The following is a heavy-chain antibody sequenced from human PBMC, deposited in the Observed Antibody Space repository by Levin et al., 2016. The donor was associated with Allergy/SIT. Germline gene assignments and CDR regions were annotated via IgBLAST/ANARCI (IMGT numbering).Heavy chain of an antibody. V-gene: IGHV3-64D*06. Sequence: VRQAPGKGLEYVSAISSNGGSTYYADSVKGRFTISRDNSKNTLYLQMSSLRAEDTAVYYCVKGGDSSGYFDYWGQGTLVTVSS. J-gene: IGHJ4*02. CDR3: VKGGDSSGYFDY. CDR2: ISSNGGST. D-gene: IGHD3-22*01.